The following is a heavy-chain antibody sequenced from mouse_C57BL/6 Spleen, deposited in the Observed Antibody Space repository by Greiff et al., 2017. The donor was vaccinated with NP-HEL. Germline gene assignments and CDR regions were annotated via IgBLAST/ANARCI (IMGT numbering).Heavy chain of an antibody. D-gene: IGHD1-1*01. Sequence: QVQLQQSGPELVKPGASVKISCKASGYAFSSSWMNWVKQRPGKGLEWIGRIYPGDGDTNYNGKFQGKATLTADKSSSTAYMQLSSLTSEDSAVYCCARSPSTTVVEDYFDYWGQGTTLTVSS. V-gene: IGHV1-82*01. CDR1: GYAFSSSW. J-gene: IGHJ2*01. CDR2: IYPGDGDT. CDR3: ARSPSTTVVEDYFDY.